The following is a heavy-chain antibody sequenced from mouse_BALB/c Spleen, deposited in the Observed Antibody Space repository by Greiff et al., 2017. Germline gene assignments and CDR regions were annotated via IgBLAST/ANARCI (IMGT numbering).Heavy chain of an antibody. CDR3: TRRGQYYFDY. CDR2: INPSNGGT. CDR1: GYTFTSYY. Sequence: QVQLKQSGAELVKPGASVKLSCKASGYTFTSYYMYWVKQRPGQGLEWIGEINPSNGGTNFNEKFKSKATLTVDKSSSTAYMQLSSLTSEDSAVYYCTRRGQYYFDYWGQGTTLTVSS. J-gene: IGHJ2*01. V-gene: IGHV1S81*02.